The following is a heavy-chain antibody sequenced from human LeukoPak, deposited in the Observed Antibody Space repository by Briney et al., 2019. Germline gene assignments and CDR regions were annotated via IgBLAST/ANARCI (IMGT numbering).Heavy chain of an antibody. CDR3: ARDGSGRVPEMSAPDY. V-gene: IGHV3-48*01. CDR2: IRSSSSTI. D-gene: IGHD3-10*01. Sequence: TRGSLRLSCAASGFTFSSYSMNWVRQAPGKGLEWVSYIRSSSSTIYYADSVKGRFTISRDNAKNSLYLQMNSLRAEDTAVYYCARDGSGRVPEMSAPDYWGQGTLVTVSS. J-gene: IGHJ4*02. CDR1: GFTFSSYS.